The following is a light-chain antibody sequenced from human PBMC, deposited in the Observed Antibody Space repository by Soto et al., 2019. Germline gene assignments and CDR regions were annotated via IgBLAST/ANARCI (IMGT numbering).Light chain of an antibody. CDR2: KAS. V-gene: IGKV1-5*03. Sequence: DIQMTQSPSTLSAFVGDRITITCRASQSISSWLAWYQQKPGSAPKLLIYKASNVESGVPSRFSGSGSGTEFTLTISSLQADEFATYYCQQYNVYSWTFGQGTKVEIK. CDR3: QQYNVYSWT. J-gene: IGKJ1*01. CDR1: QSISSW.